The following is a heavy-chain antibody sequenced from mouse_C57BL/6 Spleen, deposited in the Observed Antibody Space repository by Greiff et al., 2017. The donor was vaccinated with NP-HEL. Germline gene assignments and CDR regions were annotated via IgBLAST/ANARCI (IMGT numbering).Heavy chain of an antibody. Sequence: EVQLQESGGGLVKPGGSLKLSCAASGFTFSDYGMHWVRQAPEKGLEWVAYISSGSSTIYYADTVKGRFTISRDNAKNTLFLQMTSLGSEDTAMYYCARDYGSRMDYWGQGTSVTVSS. CDR1: GFTFSDYG. V-gene: IGHV5-17*01. D-gene: IGHD1-1*01. CDR2: ISSGSSTI. J-gene: IGHJ4*01. CDR3: ARDYGSRMDY.